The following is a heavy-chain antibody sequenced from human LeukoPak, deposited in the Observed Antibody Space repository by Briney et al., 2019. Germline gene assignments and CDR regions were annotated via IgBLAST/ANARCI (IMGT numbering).Heavy chain of an antibody. J-gene: IGHJ4*02. CDR3: ATGGGYYYAYFDY. CDR1: GYTPTELS. Sequence: GASVKVSCKVSGYTPTELSMHWVRQAPGKGLEWMGGFDPEDGETIYAQKFQGRVTMTEDTSTDTAYMELSSLRSEDTAVYYCATGGGYYYAYFDYWGQGTLVTVSS. V-gene: IGHV1-24*01. D-gene: IGHD3-22*01. CDR2: FDPEDGET.